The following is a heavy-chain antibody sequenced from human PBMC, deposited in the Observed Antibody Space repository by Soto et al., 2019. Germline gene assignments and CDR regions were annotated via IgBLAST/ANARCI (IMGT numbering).Heavy chain of an antibody. CDR3: ARDFDSSGYYYYGMDV. J-gene: IGHJ6*02. D-gene: IGHD6-19*01. CDR1: GYTFTGYY. V-gene: IGHV1-2*04. Sequence: QVQLVQSGAEVKKPGASVKVSCKASGYTFTGYYMHWVRQAPGQGLEWMGWINPNSSGTNYAQKFQGWVTMTRDTSISTAYMELSRLRSDDTAVYYCARDFDSSGYYYYGMDVWGQGTTVTVSS. CDR2: INPNSSGT.